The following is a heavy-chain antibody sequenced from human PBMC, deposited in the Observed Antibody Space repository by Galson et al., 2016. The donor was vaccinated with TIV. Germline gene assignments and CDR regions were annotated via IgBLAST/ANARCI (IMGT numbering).Heavy chain of an antibody. CDR3: ARVLYFYTSGSYSDYHTMDV. Sequence: ETLSLTCIVSSGSISSGRYYWSWIRQPAGKGLEWIGYIYTNRNSNYNRSLLSRATISLDTSKNQFSLRLNSITAADTAIYYCARVLYFYTSGSYSDYHTMDVWGQGTTVTVSS. CDR1: SGSISSGRYY. CDR2: IYTNRNS. V-gene: IGHV4-61*10. D-gene: IGHD3-10*01. J-gene: IGHJ6*02.